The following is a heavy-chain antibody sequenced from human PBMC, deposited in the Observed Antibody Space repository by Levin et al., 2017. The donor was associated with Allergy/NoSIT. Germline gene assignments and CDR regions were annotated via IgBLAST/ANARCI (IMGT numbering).Heavy chain of an antibody. Sequence: PGESLKISCAASRFAFSDYYMSWIRQAPGKGLEWVSYISSSSGYTNYADSVRGRFTISRDNAKNSLYLQMNSLRAEDTAVYYCARVMGTYGSGSYYLDYWGQGTLVTVSS. D-gene: IGHD3-10*01. CDR2: ISSSSGYT. J-gene: IGHJ4*02. V-gene: IGHV3-11*05. CDR1: RFAFSDYY. CDR3: ARVMGTYGSGSYYLDY.